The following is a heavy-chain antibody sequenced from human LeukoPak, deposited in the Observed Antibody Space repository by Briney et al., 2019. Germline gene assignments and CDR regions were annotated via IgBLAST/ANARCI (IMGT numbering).Heavy chain of an antibody. V-gene: IGHV4-59*01. CDR1: GHSISTYY. D-gene: IGHD1-26*01. CDR2: VYYSGNT. CDR3: ARVGSGNFDS. Sequence: SETLSLTCTVSGHSISTYYWSWIRQPPGKGLEWIGYVYYSGNTNLNPSPKSRVTLSIDTSKNQFSLKLSSVTAADTAVYYCARVGSGNFDSWGQGTLVTVSS. J-gene: IGHJ4*02.